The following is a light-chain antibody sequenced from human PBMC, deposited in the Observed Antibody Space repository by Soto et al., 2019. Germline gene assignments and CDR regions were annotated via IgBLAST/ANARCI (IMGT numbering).Light chain of an antibody. CDR3: CSYAGSSTWV. J-gene: IGLJ3*02. Sequence: QSALTQPASVSGSPGQSITISCTGTSSDVGSYNLVSWYQQHPGKAPKLMIYEGSKRPSGVSNRFSGSKSGNTASLTISGLQAEDEADYHCCSYAGSSTWVFGGGTQLTV. V-gene: IGLV2-23*01. CDR1: SSDVGSYNL. CDR2: EGS.